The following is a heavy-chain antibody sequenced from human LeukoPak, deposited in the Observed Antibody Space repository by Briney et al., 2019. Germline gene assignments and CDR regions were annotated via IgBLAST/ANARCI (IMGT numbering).Heavy chain of an antibody. V-gene: IGHV3-23*01. D-gene: IGHD1-26*01. CDR2: ISSSGDTT. CDR1: GFTFSSYA. CDR3: AKVRHGTYSAADY. J-gene: IGHJ4*02. Sequence: HSGGSLRLSCAASGFTFSSYAMSWVRQAPGNGLQWVSTISSSGDTTYYTGSVKGRFTISRDNSENTLYLRMNSLRAEDTAIYYCAKVRHGTYSAADYWGQGTLVTVSS.